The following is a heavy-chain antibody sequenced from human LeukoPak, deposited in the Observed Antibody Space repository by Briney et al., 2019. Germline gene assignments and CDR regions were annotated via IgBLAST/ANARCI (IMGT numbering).Heavy chain of an antibody. CDR1: GYTFTGYY. CDR2: INPNSGGT. CDR3: ARVTGRTAVTTRHFDY. D-gene: IGHD4-17*01. Sequence: ASVKVSCKASGYTFTGYYMHWVRQAPGQGLEWMGWINPNSGGTNYAQKFQGRVTMTRDTSISTAYMELSRLRSDDTAVYYCARVTGRTAVTTRHFDYWGQGTLVTVSS. J-gene: IGHJ4*02. V-gene: IGHV1-2*02.